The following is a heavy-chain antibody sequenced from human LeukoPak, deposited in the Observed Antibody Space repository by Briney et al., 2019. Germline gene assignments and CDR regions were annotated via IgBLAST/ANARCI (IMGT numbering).Heavy chain of an antibody. CDR2: ISGSGGST. CDR1: GFTFSSYA. Sequence: GGSQRLSCAASGFTFSSYAMSWVRQAPGKGLEWVSAISGSGGSTYYADSVKGRFTISRDNSKNTLYLQMNSLRAEDTAVYYCAKVGRFGELFDWGRGTLVTVSS. CDR3: AKVGRFGELFD. J-gene: IGHJ4*02. V-gene: IGHV3-23*01. D-gene: IGHD3-10*01.